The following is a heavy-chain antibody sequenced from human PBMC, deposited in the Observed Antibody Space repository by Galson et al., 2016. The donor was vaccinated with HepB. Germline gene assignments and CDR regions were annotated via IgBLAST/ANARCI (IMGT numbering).Heavy chain of an antibody. CDR2: ISAYNGNT. D-gene: IGHD6-19*01. Sequence: SVKVSCKASGYTFTSDGISWVRQAPGQGLEWMGWISAYNGNTDYAQKLQGRVTMTTDTSTSTAYMELRSLGSDDTAVYYCARHSSSSGWYRGDYFDYWGQGTLVTVSS. CDR3: ARHSSSSGWYRGDYFDY. CDR1: GYTFTSDG. V-gene: IGHV1-18*04. J-gene: IGHJ4*02.